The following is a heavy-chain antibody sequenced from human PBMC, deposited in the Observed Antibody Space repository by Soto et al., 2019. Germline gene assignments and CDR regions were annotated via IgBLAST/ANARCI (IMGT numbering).Heavy chain of an antibody. J-gene: IGHJ4*02. V-gene: IGHV1-18*04. D-gene: IGHD2-8*01. CDR3: ARSGFCTNGVCYNDY. Sequence: QVQLVQSGAEVKKPGASVKVSCTASGYTFTSYGISWVRQAPGQGLEWMGWISAYNGNTNYAQKLQGRVTMTTDTSTSTGYRELRSLRSDDTAVYYFARSGFCTNGVCYNDYWGQGTLVTVSS. CDR2: ISAYNGNT. CDR1: GYTFTSYG.